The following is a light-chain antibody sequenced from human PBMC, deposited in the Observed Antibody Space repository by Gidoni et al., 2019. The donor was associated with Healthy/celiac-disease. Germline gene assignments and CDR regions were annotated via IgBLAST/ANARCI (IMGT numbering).Light chain of an antibody. Sequence: QSALTQPAPVSGSPGQSITISGTGTSSAVGGYNYVSWYQQHPGKAPKLMIYDVSNRPSGVSNRFSGSKSGNTASLTISGLQAEDEADYYCSSYTSSSTRVFGGGTKLTV. CDR1: SSAVGGYNY. J-gene: IGLJ2*01. CDR3: SSYTSSSTRV. CDR2: DVS. V-gene: IGLV2-14*03.